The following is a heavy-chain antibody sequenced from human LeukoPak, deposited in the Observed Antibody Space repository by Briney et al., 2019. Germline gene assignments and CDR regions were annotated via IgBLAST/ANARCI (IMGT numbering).Heavy chain of an antibody. CDR1: GFTFSSYA. J-gene: IGHJ3*02. CDR2: INKGGDNT. CDR3: AKLSGSFPLDI. Sequence: GGSLRLSCAAFGFTFSSYAMSWVRQAPGKGLEWVSAINKGGDNTYYADSVKGRFTISRDNSKNTLYLQMNSLRAEDTAIYYCAKLSGSFPLDIWGQGTMVPVSS. V-gene: IGHV3-23*01. D-gene: IGHD1-26*01.